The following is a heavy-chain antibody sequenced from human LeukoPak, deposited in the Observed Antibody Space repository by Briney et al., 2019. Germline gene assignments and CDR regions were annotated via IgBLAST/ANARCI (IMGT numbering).Heavy chain of an antibody. Sequence: PGGSLRLSCAASGFTFSSYAMHWVRQAPGKGLEWVAVISYDGSNKYYADSVKGRFTISRDNSKNTLYLQMNSLRAEDTAAYYCARDSGYYHPSGYWGQGTLVTVSS. CDR2: ISYDGSNK. J-gene: IGHJ4*02. CDR1: GFTFSSYA. CDR3: ARDSGYYHPSGY. D-gene: IGHD3-22*01. V-gene: IGHV3-30*01.